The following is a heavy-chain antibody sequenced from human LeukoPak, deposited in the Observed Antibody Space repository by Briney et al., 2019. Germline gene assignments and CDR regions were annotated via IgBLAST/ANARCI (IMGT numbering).Heavy chain of an antibody. CDR1: GFTFSSYA. CDR2: VSGNDGGST. V-gene: IGHV3-23*01. D-gene: IGHD1-26*01. Sequence: PGGSLRLSCAASGFTFSSYAMSWVRQAPEKALEWVSAVSGNDGGSTYYADSVKGRFTISRDSSKNTVYLQLNSLRAEDTAVYYCASLSGSYYFDYWGQGTLVTVSS. J-gene: IGHJ4*02. CDR3: ASLSGSYYFDY.